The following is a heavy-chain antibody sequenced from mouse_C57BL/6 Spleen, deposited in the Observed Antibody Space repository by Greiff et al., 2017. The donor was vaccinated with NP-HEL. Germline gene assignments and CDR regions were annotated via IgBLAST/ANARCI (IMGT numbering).Heavy chain of an antibody. J-gene: IGHJ2*01. D-gene: IGHD2-4*01. CDR1: GYSITSGYY. CDR2: ISYDGSN. V-gene: IGHV3-6*01. CDR3: SRGYDYDTGGYFYY. Sequence: EVKLQESGPGLVKPSQSLSLTCSVTGYSITSGYYWNWIRQFPGNKLEWMGYISYDGSNNYNPSLKNRISITRDTSKNQFFLKLNAVTTEDTATYYCSRGYDYDTGGYFYYWGQGTTRTVSS.